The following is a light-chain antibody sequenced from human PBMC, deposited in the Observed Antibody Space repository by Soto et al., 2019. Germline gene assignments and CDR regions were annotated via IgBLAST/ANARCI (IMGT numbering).Light chain of an antibody. CDR1: SSDVGGYDY. V-gene: IGLV2-14*01. J-gene: IGLJ1*01. Sequence: QSALTQPASVSGSPGQSITISCTGTSSDVGGYDYVSWYQQHPGKVPKLIIYEVSNRPSGVSNRFSGSKSDNTASLSISGLQAEDEADYYCSSYASSSTPYVFGTGTKLTVL. CDR3: SSYASSSTPYV. CDR2: EVS.